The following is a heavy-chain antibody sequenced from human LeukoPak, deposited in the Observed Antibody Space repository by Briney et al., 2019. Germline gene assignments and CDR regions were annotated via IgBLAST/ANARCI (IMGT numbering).Heavy chain of an antibody. CDR3: ARVSRYSSGGSCYSGDWYFDY. CDR1: GGTFSSYA. J-gene: IGHJ4*02. V-gene: IGHV1-69*04. D-gene: IGHD2-15*01. CDR2: IIPILGIA. Sequence: ASVKVSCKASGGTFSSYAISWVRQAPGQGLEWMGRIIPILGIANYAQKFQGRVTITADKSTSTAYMELSSLRSEDTAVYYCARVSRYSSGGSCYSGDWYFDYWGQGTLVTVSS.